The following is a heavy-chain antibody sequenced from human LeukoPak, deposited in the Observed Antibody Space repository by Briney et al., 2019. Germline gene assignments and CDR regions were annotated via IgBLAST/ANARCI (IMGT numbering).Heavy chain of an antibody. D-gene: IGHD3-3*01. CDR3: ARGLTIFGVVLHLYYMDV. CDR1: GFTFSSYV. CDR2: ISYDGSNK. V-gene: IGHV3-30-3*01. J-gene: IGHJ6*03. Sequence: GGSLRLSCAASGFTFSSYVMHWVRQAPGKGLEWVAVISYDGSNKYYADSVKGRFTISRDNSKNTLYLQMNSLRVEDTAVYYCARGLTIFGVVLHLYYMDVWGKGTTVTVSS.